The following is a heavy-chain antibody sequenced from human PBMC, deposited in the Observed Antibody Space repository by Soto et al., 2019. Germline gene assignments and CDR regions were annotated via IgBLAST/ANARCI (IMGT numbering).Heavy chain of an antibody. D-gene: IGHD1-26*01. J-gene: IGHJ6*03. V-gene: IGHV3-72*01. CDR1: GFSISDHY. CDR3: VRILRYYINV. Sequence: GGSLRLSCAASGFSISDHYMDWVRQAPGKGLEWIGRTRDKANRYTTEYAASVEGRFTISRDDSKNSLYLQMNSLKTEDTAVYYYVRILRYYINVWGTGTTVTVSS. CDR2: TRDKANRYTT.